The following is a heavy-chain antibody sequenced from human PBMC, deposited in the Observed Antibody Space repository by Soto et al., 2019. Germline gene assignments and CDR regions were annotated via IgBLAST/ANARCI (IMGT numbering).Heavy chain of an antibody. V-gene: IGHV1-24*01. Sequence: ASVKVSCKVSGYTLTELSMHWVRQAPGKGLEWMGGFDPEDGETIYAQKFQGRVTMTEDTSTDTAYMELSSLRSEDTAVYYCVTDRLPAAITRLNPTWLYWGQGTLVTVSS. J-gene: IGHJ4*02. CDR2: FDPEDGET. D-gene: IGHD2-2*01. CDR3: VTDRLPAAITRLNPTWLY. CDR1: GYTLTELS.